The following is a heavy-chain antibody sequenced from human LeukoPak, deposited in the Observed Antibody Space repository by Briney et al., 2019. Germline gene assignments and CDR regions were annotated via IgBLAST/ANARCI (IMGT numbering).Heavy chain of an antibody. CDR1: GGSFSGYY. CDR3: ARALDTAMVDLDAFDI. J-gene: IGHJ3*02. CDR2: INHSGST. D-gene: IGHD5-18*01. V-gene: IGHV4-34*01. Sequence: SETLSLTCAVYGGSFSGYYWSWIRQPPGKGLEWIGEINHSGSTNYNPSLKSRVTISVDTSKNQFSLKLSSVPAADTAVYYCARALDTAMVDLDAFDIWGQGTMVTVSS.